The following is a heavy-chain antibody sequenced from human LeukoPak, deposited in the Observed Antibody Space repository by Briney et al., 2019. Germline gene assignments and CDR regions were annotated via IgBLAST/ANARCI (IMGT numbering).Heavy chain of an antibody. D-gene: IGHD3-10*01. J-gene: IGHJ5*02. Sequence: ASVKVSCKASGYTFTGYYMHWVRQAPGQGLEWMGWINPNSGGTNYAQKFQGRVTMTRDTSISTAHMELSRLRSDDTAVYYCARDILWSANWFDPWGQGTLVTVSS. CDR2: INPNSGGT. CDR3: ARDILWSANWFDP. CDR1: GYTFTGYY. V-gene: IGHV1-2*02.